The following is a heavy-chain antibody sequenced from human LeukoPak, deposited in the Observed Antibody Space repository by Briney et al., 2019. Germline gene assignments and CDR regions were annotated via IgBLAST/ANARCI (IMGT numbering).Heavy chain of an antibody. D-gene: IGHD6-13*01. CDR3: ARAGQQLSGGDY. CDR1: GFTFSDSS. J-gene: IGHJ4*02. Sequence: GGSLRLSCAASGFTFSDSSIHWVRQASGKGLEWVGRVRSKPNSYATAYAASVKGRFTISRDDSKNTAYLQMNSLRAEDTAVYYCARAGQQLSGGDYWGQGTLVTVSS. CDR2: VRSKPNSYAT. V-gene: IGHV3-73*01.